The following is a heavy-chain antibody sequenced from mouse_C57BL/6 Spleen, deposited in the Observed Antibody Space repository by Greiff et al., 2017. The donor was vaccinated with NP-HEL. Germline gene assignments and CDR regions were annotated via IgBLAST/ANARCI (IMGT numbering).Heavy chain of an antibody. CDR1: GYTFTSYW. CDR3: ARPYYGSSPYYAMDY. D-gene: IGHD1-1*01. CDR2: IYPSDSET. Sequence: QVQLQQPGAELVRPGSSVKLSCKASGYTFTSYWMDWVKQRPGQGLEWIGNIYPSDSETHYNQKFKDKATLTVDKSSSTAYMQLSSLTSEDSAVYYCARPYYGSSPYYAMDYWGQGTSVTVSS. J-gene: IGHJ4*01. V-gene: IGHV1-61*01.